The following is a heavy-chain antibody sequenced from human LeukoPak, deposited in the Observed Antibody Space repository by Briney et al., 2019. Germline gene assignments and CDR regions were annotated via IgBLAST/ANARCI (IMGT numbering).Heavy chain of an antibody. CDR1: GFTFEDYT. V-gene: IGHV3-43*01. D-gene: IGHD6-19*01. J-gene: IGHJ4*02. CDR3: VKDLSFESSGHVFEY. Sequence: PGGSLRLSCAASGFTFEDYTMHWVRQAPGKTLEWVSLISWDGTTYYTDSVKGRFTMSRDNSKNSLYLQMDTLRSEDTAFYYCVKDLSFESSGHVFEYWGQGTLVTVSS. CDR2: ISWDGTT.